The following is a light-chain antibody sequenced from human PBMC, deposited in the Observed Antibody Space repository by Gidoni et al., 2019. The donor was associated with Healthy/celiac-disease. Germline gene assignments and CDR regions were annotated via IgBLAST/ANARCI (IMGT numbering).Light chain of an antibody. CDR3: QQYYSTPPHT. J-gene: IGKJ2*01. Sequence: DIVMTQSPDSLAVSLGERATINCKSSQSVLYSSNNKNYLAWYQQKPGQPPQLLLYWGSTRETGVPARLSGSGSGTDYTLPISSLQDEDVAVYYCQQYYSTPPHTFGQGTKLEIK. V-gene: IGKV4-1*01. CDR2: WGS. CDR1: QSVLYSSNNKNY.